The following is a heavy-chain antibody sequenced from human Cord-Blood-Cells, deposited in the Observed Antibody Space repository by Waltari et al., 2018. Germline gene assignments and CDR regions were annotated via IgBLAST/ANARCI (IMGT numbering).Heavy chain of an antibody. CDR3: ARYSYGWGHRY. J-gene: IGHJ4*02. Sequence: QVQLQQWGAGLLMPSETLSLTCAVHCGSFIGYSWCWIRQPPGKGQEWIGEINHSGSTNHNPSLKSRVTISVDTSRIWFSRRLSSVTAADTAVYYCARYSYGWGHRYGGQGTLVSVSS. D-gene: IGHD5-18*01. CDR1: CGSFIGYS. CDR2: INHSGST. V-gene: IGHV4-34*01.